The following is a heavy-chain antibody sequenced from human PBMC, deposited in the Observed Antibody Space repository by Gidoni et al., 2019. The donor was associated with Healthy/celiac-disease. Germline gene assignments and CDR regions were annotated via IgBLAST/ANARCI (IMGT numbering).Heavy chain of an antibody. Sequence: EVQLVESGGGLVQPGRSLRLSCAASGFTFDDYAMHWFRQAPGKGLEWVSGISWNSGSIGYADSVKGRFTISRDNAKNSLYLQMNSLRAEDTALYYCAKGPVPGIAVAGHFDYWGQGTLVTVSS. CDR2: ISWNSGSI. CDR3: AKGPVPGIAVAGHFDY. D-gene: IGHD6-19*01. J-gene: IGHJ4*02. V-gene: IGHV3-9*01. CDR1: GFTFDDYA.